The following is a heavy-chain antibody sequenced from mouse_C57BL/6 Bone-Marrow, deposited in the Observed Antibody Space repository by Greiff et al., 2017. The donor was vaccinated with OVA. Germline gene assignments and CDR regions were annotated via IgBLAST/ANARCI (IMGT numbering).Heavy chain of an antibody. V-gene: IGHV14-4*01. CDR2: IDPENGDT. Sequence: EVQLQQSGAELVRPGASVKLSCTASGFNIKDDYMHWVKQRPEQGLEWIGWIDPENGDTEYASKFQGKATITADTSSNTAYLQLSSLTSEDTAVYYCTTGEVPLAYSGQGTLVTVSA. CDR3: TTGEVPLAY. CDR1: GFNIKDDY. J-gene: IGHJ3*01.